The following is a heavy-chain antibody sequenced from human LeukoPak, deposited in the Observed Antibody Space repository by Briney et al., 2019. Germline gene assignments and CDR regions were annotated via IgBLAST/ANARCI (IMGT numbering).Heavy chain of an antibody. D-gene: IGHD1-1*01. CDR3: AKGGGTTFDH. J-gene: IGHJ4*02. Sequence: PGGSLRLSCAASGFTFDDYAMHWVRQAPGKGLEWVSGISWNSGSIGYADSVKGRFTISRDNAKNSLYLQMNSLRAEDTALYYCAKGGGTTFDHWGQGTLVTVSS. V-gene: IGHV3-9*01. CDR2: ISWNSGSI. CDR1: GFTFDDYA.